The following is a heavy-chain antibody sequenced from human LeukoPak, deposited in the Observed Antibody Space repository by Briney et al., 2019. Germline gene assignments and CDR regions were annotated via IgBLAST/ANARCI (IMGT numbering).Heavy chain of an antibody. V-gene: IGHV6-1*01. CDR3: ARWIHDQHCFDR. CDR1: GDTIYSNIVA. Sequence: SQTPSLTCAISGDTIYSNIVAWNWIRQSPSKGLEWLGRTYYMSKWYNDYGVSVKSRITINPDTSKNQFSLHLNSVTPEDTAVYFCARWIHDQHCFDRWGQGTLVTVSS. J-gene: IGHJ5*02. D-gene: IGHD5-12*01. CDR2: TYYMSKWYN.